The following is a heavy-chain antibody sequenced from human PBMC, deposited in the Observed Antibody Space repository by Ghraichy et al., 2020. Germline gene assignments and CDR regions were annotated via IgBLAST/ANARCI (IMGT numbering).Heavy chain of an antibody. CDR3: AREDYYDRKFDY. J-gene: IGHJ4*02. CDR2: IYYSGST. Sequence: SETLSLTCTVSGGSISSYYWSWIRQPPGKGLEWIGYIYYSGSTNYNPSLKSRVTISVDTSKNQFSLKLSSVTAVDTAVYYCAREDYYDRKFDYWGQGTLVTVSS. CDR1: GGSISSYY. D-gene: IGHD3-22*01. V-gene: IGHV4-59*01.